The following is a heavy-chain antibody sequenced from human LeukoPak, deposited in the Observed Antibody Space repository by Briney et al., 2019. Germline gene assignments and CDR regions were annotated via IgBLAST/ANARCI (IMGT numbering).Heavy chain of an antibody. J-gene: IGHJ3*02. D-gene: IGHD6-13*01. CDR2: ISSSGSYI. V-gene: IGHV3-21*01. CDR1: GFTFSSNS. Sequence: GRSLRLSCAASGFTFSSNSMSWVRQAPGKGLEWVSSISSSGSYIYYADSVKGRFTISRDNAKNSLYLQMNSLRAEDTAVYYCARGGYSSSWGAFDIWGQGTMVTVSS. CDR3: ARGGYSSSWGAFDI.